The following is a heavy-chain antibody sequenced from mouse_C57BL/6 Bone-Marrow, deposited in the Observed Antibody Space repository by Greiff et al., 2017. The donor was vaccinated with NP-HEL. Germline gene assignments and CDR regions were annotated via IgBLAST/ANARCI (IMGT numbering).Heavy chain of an antibody. Sequence: EVKLMESGGGLVQPGGSLKLSCAASGFTFSDYYMYWVRQTPEKRLEWVAYISNGGGSTYYPDTVKGRFTISRDNAKNTLYLQMSRLKSEDTAMYYCAITAWFAYWGQGTLVTVSA. CDR1: GFTFSDYY. CDR3: AITAWFAY. D-gene: IGHD4-1*01. V-gene: IGHV5-12*01. J-gene: IGHJ3*01. CDR2: ISNGGGST.